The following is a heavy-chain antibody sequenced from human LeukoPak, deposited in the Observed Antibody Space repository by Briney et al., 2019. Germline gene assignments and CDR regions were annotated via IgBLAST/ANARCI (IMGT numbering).Heavy chain of an antibody. J-gene: IGHJ4*02. CDR1: GGSISSYY. V-gene: IGHV4-59*01. D-gene: IGHD3-3*01. Sequence: SETLSLTCTVSGGSISSYYWSWIRQTPGKGLEWIGYIYYSGSTNYNPSLKSRVTISVDTSKNQFSLKLSSVTAADTAVYYCARTPPGRFLEWLLDYWGQGTLVTVSS. CDR3: ARTPPGRFLEWLLDY. CDR2: IYYSGST.